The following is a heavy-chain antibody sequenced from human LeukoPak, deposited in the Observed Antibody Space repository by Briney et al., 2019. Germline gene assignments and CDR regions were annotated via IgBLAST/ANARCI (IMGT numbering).Heavy chain of an antibody. V-gene: IGHV4-38-2*01. J-gene: IGHJ5*02. CDR1: RYSISSDYC. D-gene: IGHD5-24*01. CDR2: IYHSGNT. CDR3: ARKRDGGWFDP. Sequence: PSETLSLTCDVSRYSISSDYCWGWIRQPPGKGLEWIGNIYHSGNTHYSPSLKSRVTISVDTSKNQFSLKLRSVTAADTAVFYCARKRDGGWFDPWGQGTLVIVSS.